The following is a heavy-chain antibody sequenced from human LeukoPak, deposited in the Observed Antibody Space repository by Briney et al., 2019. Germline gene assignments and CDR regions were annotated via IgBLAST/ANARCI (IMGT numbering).Heavy chain of an antibody. J-gene: IGHJ4*02. CDR2: ISSDSATK. CDR3: ARGDSGSKD. CDR1: GFTFSNYN. V-gene: IGHV3-48*01. Sequence: GGSLRLSCAASGFTFSNYNMTWVRRAPGKGLEWVSYISSDSATKYYADSVKGRFTISRDNAKDSLYLQMNSLRAEDTAVYYCARGDSGSKDWGQGTLVTVSS. D-gene: IGHD5-12*01.